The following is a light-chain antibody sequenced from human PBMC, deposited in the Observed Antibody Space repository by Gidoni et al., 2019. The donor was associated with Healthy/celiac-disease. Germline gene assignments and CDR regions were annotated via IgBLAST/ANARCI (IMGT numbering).Light chain of an antibody. CDR3: QQFSNYPLT. CDR1: QSISIW. CDR2: KAS. J-gene: IGKJ4*01. V-gene: IGKV1-5*03. Sequence: DIQMTQSPSTLSASVGDGVTIPCRASQSISIWLAWYQQKPGKAPKLLISKASTLDSGVPSRFSGSGSATEFTLTVSSLQPDDFATYYCQQFSNYPLTFGGGTHLEIK.